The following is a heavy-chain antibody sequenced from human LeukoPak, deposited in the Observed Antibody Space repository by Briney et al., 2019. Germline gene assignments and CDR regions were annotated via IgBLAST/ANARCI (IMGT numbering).Heavy chain of an antibody. V-gene: IGHV4-61*02. CDR3: ARGATLQYCSGGSCYWSWFDP. D-gene: IGHD2-15*01. J-gene: IGHJ5*02. Sequence: SQTLSLTCTVSGGSISSGSYYWSWIRQPAGKGLEWIGRIYTSGSTNYNRSIKSPVTISVDTSKNQFSLKLSSVTAADTAVYYCARGATLQYCSGGSCYWSWFDPWGQGTLVTVSS. CDR2: IYTSGST. CDR1: GGSISSGSYY.